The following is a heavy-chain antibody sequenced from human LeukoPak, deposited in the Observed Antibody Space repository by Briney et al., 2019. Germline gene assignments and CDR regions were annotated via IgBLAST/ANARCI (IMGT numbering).Heavy chain of an antibody. D-gene: IGHD3-16*01. J-gene: IGHJ4*02. Sequence: GRSLRLSCAASGFTFSSYAIHWVRQAPGKGLEWVAVISYDGSNKYYVDSVKGRFTISRHTSKNTLYLQMNSLRPEDTAVYYCVRVGDEVAYTRGYLDYWGQGTLVTVSS. CDR1: GFTFSSYA. CDR3: VRVGDEVAYTRGYLDY. V-gene: IGHV3-30*14. CDR2: ISYDGSNK.